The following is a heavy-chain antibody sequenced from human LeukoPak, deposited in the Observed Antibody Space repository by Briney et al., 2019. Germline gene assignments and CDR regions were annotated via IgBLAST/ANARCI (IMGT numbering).Heavy chain of an antibody. V-gene: IGHV4-59*01. D-gene: IGHD6-19*01. J-gene: IGHJ4*02. CDR2: IYYSGST. CDR1: GGSISSYY. Sequence: SETLSLTCTVSGGSISSYYWSWIRQPPGKGLEWIGYIYYSGSTNYNPSLKSRVTISVDTSKNQFSLKLSSVTAADTAVYYCARARAVAGTSSYYFDYWGQGTLVTVSS. CDR3: ARARAVAGTSSYYFDY.